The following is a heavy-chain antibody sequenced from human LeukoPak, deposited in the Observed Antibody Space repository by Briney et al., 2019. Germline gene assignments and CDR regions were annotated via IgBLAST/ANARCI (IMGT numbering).Heavy chain of an antibody. V-gene: IGHV4-39*01. CDR1: GGSISSSSYY. Sequence: SETLSLTCTVSGGSISSSSYYWGWIRQPPGKGLEWIGSIYYSGSTYYNPSLKSRVTISVDTSKNQFSLKLSSVTAADTAVYYCARSLSAYYDSSGYYYFHSSGMDVWGQGTTVTVSS. D-gene: IGHD3-22*01. J-gene: IGHJ6*02. CDR3: ARSLSAYYDSSGYYYFHSSGMDV. CDR2: IYYSGST.